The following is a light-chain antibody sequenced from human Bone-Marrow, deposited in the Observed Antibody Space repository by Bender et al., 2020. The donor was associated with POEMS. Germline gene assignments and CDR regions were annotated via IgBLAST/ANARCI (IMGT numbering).Light chain of an antibody. J-gene: IGLJ2*01. CDR3: SSYAGIPTFV. CDR1: SSDIGSYNL. Sequence: QSALTQPASVSGSPGQSITISCTGSSSDIGSYNLVSWYQQHPGKAPKLMIFEATKRPAGVSDRFSGTKSGNTASLTISGLQAEDEANYYCSSYAGIPTFVFGGGTSLTVL. CDR2: EAT. V-gene: IGLV2-23*02.